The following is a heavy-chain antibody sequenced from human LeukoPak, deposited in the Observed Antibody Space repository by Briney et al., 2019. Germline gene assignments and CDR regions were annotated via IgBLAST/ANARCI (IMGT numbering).Heavy chain of an antibody. CDR3: ARVVYGDYGSY. D-gene: IGHD4-17*01. V-gene: IGHV3-21*01. CDR1: GFTFSSYS. Sequence: GGSLRLSCAAYGFTFSSYSRNWVRQAPGKGLEWVSSISSSSSYISYADSVKGRSPISRDNAKSSLYLQMNSLRAEDTAVCFCARVVYGDYGSYWGQGTLVTVSS. CDR2: ISSSSSYI. J-gene: IGHJ4*02.